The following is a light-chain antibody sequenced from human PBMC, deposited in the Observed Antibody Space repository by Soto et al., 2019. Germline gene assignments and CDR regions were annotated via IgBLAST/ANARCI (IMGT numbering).Light chain of an antibody. J-gene: IGLJ2*01. V-gene: IGLV1-44*01. CDR3: STWDDALNWVV. CDR2: SDD. CDR1: SSNIGSNT. Sequence: QSVLTQSPSASGTPGQTVTISCSGSSSNIGSNTMNWYQQFPGTAPKLFIYSDDQRPSGVPDRFSGSRSGTSASLTISGLQSEDEADYFCSTWDDALNWVVFGGGTKVTVL.